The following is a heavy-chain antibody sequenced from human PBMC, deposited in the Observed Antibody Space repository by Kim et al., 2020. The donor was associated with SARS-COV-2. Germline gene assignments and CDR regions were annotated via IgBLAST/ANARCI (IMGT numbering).Heavy chain of an antibody. J-gene: IGHJ5*02. V-gene: IGHV4-39*01. CDR3: AIYYYGSGRGGWFDP. D-gene: IGHD3-10*01. Sequence: PSLTGRVTISVDTSKNQFSLKLSSVTAADTAVYYCAIYYYGSGRGGWFDPWGQGTLVTVSS.